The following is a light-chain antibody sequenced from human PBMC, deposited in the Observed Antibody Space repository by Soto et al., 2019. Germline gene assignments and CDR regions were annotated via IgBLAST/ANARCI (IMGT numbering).Light chain of an antibody. CDR1: QSVSSY. Sequence: VLPQSPAPLSLSPGERATLSCRASQSVSSYLAWYQQKPGQAPRLLIFDASNRATGIPARFSGSGAGTFFTHTSSVEDAEYCAYYCRQPRRNRLTFGGGTKVDIK. V-gene: IGKV3-11*01. J-gene: IGKJ4*02. CDR3: QPRRNRLT. CDR2: DAS.